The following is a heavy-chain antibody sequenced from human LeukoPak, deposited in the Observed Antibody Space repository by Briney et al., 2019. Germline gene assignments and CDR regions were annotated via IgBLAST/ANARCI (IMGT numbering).Heavy chain of an antibody. Sequence: GGSLRLSCAASGFAFSSYAMHWVRQAPGKGLEWVAVISYDGSNKYYADSVKGRFTISRDNAKNTLYLQINSLRAEDTAVYYCARSDDGLDSWGQGTLVTVSS. CDR2: ISYDGSNK. D-gene: IGHD1-1*01. J-gene: IGHJ4*02. CDR1: GFAFSSYA. CDR3: ARSDDGLDS. V-gene: IGHV3-30-3*01.